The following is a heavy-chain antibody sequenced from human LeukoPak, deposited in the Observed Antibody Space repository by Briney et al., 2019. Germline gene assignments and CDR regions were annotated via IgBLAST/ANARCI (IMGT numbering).Heavy chain of an antibody. V-gene: IGHV4-59*08. Sequence: SETLSLTCTVSGGSISSYYWSWIRQPPGKGLEWIGYIYYSGSTNYNPSLKSRVTISVDTSKNQFSLKLSSVTAADTAVYYCARFYGSGSDYDDAFDISGQGKMVTVSS. CDR1: GGSISSYY. D-gene: IGHD3-10*01. J-gene: IGHJ3*02. CDR3: ARFYGSGSDYDDAFDI. CDR2: IYYSGST.